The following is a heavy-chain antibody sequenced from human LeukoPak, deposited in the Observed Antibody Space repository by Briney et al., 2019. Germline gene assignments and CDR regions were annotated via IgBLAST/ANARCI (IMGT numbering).Heavy chain of an antibody. CDR1: RYAFTNYG. V-gene: IGHV1-18*01. Sequence: GASVKVSCKASRYAFTNYGLNWVRQAPGQGLDCLGLTNGYNGNTNCSHELQGRVTMTTDRSTTTAYIELRSMRSDDTAMYYCARGDYGGNPDYWGQGTLVTVSS. D-gene: IGHD4-23*01. CDR2: TNGYNGNT. J-gene: IGHJ4*02. CDR3: ARGDYGGNPDY.